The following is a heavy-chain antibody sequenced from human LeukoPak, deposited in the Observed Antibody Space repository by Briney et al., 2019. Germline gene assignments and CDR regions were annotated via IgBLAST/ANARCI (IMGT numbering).Heavy chain of an antibody. J-gene: IGHJ4*02. Sequence: PGGSLRLSCAASGFTFSSYGMHWVRQAPGKGLEGVAFIRYDGSNKYYADSVKGRFTISRDNSKNTLYLQMNSLRAEDTAVYYCAKDGYLEAAAGTYDFDSWGQGTLVTVSS. V-gene: IGHV3-30*02. CDR1: GFTFSSYG. CDR3: AKDGYLEAAAGTYDFDS. D-gene: IGHD6-13*01. CDR2: IRYDGSNK.